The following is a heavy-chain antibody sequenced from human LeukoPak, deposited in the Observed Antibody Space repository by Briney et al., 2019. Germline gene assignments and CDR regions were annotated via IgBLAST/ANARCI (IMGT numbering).Heavy chain of an antibody. V-gene: IGHV1-2*02. D-gene: IGHD2-2*01. CDR2: INPNSGGT. J-gene: IGHJ4*02. Sequence: GASVKVSCKASGYTFTRYYMHWVRQAPGQGLEWMGWINPNSGGTNYAQKIKGRVTMNRDTSISTTYMELSRLRSDDTAVYYCARGGVVVVVPAATDSWGQGTLVTVSS. CDR3: ARGGVVVVVPAATDS. CDR1: GYTFTRYY.